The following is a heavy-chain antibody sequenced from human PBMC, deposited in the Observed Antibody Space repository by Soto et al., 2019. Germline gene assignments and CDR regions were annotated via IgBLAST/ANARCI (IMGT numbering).Heavy chain of an antibody. CDR1: GFTFDDYA. V-gene: IGHV3-9*01. J-gene: IGHJ4*02. Sequence: GGSLRLSCAASGFTFDDYAMHWVRQAPGKGLEWVSGINWNSDTIGYADSVKGRFTVSRDNAKGFLLLQMSSLRAEDTAVYFCAMSNSNDLYYHFESWGQGTPVTVSS. D-gene: IGHD3-22*01. CDR2: INWNSDTI. CDR3: AMSNSNDLYYHFES.